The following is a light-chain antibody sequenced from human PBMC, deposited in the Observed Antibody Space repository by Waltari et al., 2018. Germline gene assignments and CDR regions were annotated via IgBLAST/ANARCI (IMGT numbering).Light chain of an antibody. CDR1: SNDVGGYTY. CDR2: DVS. CDR3: SSYTSSLTLV. Sequence: QSALTQPASVSGSPGQSITISCPGTSNDVGGYTYVSWYQQHPGKAPKLMIYDVSNRPAVVSNRFSGSKSGNTASLTISGLQAEDEADYYCSSYTSSLTLVFGGGTKLTVL. J-gene: IGLJ3*02. V-gene: IGLV2-14*03.